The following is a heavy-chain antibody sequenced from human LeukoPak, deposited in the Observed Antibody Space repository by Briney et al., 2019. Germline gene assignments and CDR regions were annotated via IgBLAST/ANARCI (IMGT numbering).Heavy chain of an antibody. V-gene: IGHV3-23*01. CDR3: GKADRIFGMVIAFDY. Sequence: PGGSLRLSCAASGFTFKSYAMSWVRQAPGKGLEWVSTISSSGSSTYYADSVKGRLTISRDNSKNTLYLQTNSLRAEDTAVYYCGKADRIFGMVIAFDYWGQGTLVTASS. D-gene: IGHD3-3*01. J-gene: IGHJ4*02. CDR2: ISSSGSST. CDR1: GFTFKSYA.